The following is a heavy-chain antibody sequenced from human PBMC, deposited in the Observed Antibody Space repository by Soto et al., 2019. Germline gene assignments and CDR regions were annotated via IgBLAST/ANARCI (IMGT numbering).Heavy chain of an antibody. V-gene: IGHV3-30*18. CDR1: GFTLSSYG. CDR2: ISYDGDDQ. D-gene: IGHD6-19*01. CDR3: AKDRGDIAVAAITGGGDFHI. Sequence: QLVESGGGVVQPGTSLRLSCVASGFTLSSYGMHWVRQAPGKGLEWVAAISYDGDDQYYGDSVRGRFTISRDNSVSMVYLQIDSLRADDTGVYYCAKDRGDIAVAAITGGGDFHIWGRGTMVAVSA. J-gene: IGHJ3*02.